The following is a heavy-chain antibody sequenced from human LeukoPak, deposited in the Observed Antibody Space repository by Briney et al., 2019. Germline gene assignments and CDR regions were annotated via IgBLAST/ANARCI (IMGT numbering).Heavy chain of an antibody. D-gene: IGHD2-21*01. V-gene: IGHV3-48*02. J-gene: IGHJ4*02. CDR3: ARDHSSTY. CDR1: GFTFSSSS. Sequence: PGGSLRLSCAASGFTFSSSSMNWVRQAPGKGLEWVSYISSSGYTIYYADSVKGRFTISRDNAKNSLYLQMDSLRDEDTAEYYCARDHSSTYWGQGTLVTVSS. CDR2: ISSSGYTI.